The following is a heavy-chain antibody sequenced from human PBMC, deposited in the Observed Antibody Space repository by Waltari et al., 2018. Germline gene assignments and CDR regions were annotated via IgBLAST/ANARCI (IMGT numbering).Heavy chain of an antibody. V-gene: IGHV4-4*07. CDR2: IYTSGST. D-gene: IGHD3-16*02. CDR3: ARDITFGGVIVRTVGDY. CDR1: GGSLSSYS. J-gene: IGHJ4*02. Sequence: QVQLQESGPGLVKPSETLSLTCTVSGGSLSSYSWSWIRTPAGKGLEWIGRIYTSGSTNYNPSLKSRVTMSVDTSKNQFSLKLSSVTAADTAVYYCARDITFGGVIVRTVGDYWGQGTLVTVSS.